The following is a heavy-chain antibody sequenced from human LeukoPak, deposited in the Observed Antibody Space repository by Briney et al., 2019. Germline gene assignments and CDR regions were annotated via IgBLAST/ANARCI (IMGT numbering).Heavy chain of an antibody. CDR3: ARDPFMIVAEFDY. CDR1: GFTFSSYS. CDR2: ISSSSSTI. V-gene: IGHV3-48*02. J-gene: IGHJ4*02. D-gene: IGHD3-22*01. Sequence: GGSLRLSCAASGFTFSSYSMNWVRQAPGKGLEWVSYISSSSSTIYHADSVKGRFTISRDNAKNSLYLRMNSLRDEDTAVYYCARDPFMIVAEFDYWGQGTLVTVSS.